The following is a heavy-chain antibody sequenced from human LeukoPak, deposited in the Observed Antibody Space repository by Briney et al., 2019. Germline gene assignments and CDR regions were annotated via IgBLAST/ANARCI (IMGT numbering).Heavy chain of an antibody. CDR1: GGSISSYY. V-gene: IGHV4-4*07. J-gene: IGHJ3*02. D-gene: IGHD2-2*01. Sequence: TSETLSLTCTVSGGSISSYYWSWIRQPAGKGPEWIGRIYTSGSTNYNPSLKSRVTMSVDTSKNQFSLKLSSVTAADTAVYYCASCSSTSCAFLGAFDIWGQGTMVTVSS. CDR3: ASCSSTSCAFLGAFDI. CDR2: IYTSGST.